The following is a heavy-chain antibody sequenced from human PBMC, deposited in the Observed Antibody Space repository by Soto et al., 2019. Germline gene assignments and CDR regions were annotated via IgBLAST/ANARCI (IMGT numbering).Heavy chain of an antibody. D-gene: IGHD6-6*01. CDR2: IYWDDDN. V-gene: IGHV2-5*02. Sequence: SGPTLVNPTQTLTLTCTFSGFSLSTSGVGVGWIRQPPGKALEWLALIYWDDDNRYSPSLQSRLTITKDTSKNQVVLTMTNMDPVDTATYYCAVLIELRSASVLDVWGQGTLVTVSS. J-gene: IGHJ4*02. CDR3: AVLIELRSASVLDV. CDR1: GFSLSTSGVG.